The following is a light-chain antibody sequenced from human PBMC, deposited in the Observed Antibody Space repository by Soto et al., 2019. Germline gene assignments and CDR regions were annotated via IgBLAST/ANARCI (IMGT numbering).Light chain of an antibody. V-gene: IGKV3-20*01. J-gene: IGKJ3*01. CDR1: QSVSSSY. Sequence: EIVLTQSPGTLPLSPGERATLSCRASQSVSSSYLAWYQQKPGQAPRLLIYGASSRATGIPDGFSGSGSGTDFTLTISRLEPEDLAVYYCQHYGSSALFGPGTKVDIK. CDR2: GAS. CDR3: QHYGSSAL.